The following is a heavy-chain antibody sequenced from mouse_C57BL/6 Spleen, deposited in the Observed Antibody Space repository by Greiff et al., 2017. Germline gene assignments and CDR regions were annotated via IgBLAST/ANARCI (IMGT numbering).Heavy chain of an antibody. V-gene: IGHV1-55*01. CDR3: ARSDYYYGSV. J-gene: IGHJ1*03. CDR2: IYPGSGST. CDR1: GYTFTSYW. D-gene: IGHD1-1*01. Sequence: QVQLKQPGAELVKPGASVKMSCKASGYTFTSYWITWVKQRPGQGLEWIGDIYPGSGSTNYNEKFKSKATLTVDTSSSTAYMQLSSLTSEDAAVYYCARSDYYYGSVWGTGTTVTVSS.